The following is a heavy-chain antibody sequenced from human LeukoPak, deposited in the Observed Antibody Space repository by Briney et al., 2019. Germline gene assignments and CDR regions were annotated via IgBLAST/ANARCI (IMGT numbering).Heavy chain of an antibody. D-gene: IGHD1-7*01. J-gene: IGHJ4*02. CDR1: GFTFSSYG. V-gene: IGHV3-33*01. CDR2: IWYDGSNK. CDR3: ARGLARELTVPDY. Sequence: PGGSLRLSCAASGFTFSSYGMHWVRQAPGKGLEWVAVIWYDGSNKYYADSVKGRFTISRDNAKNSLYLQMNSLRAEDTAVYYCARGLARELTVPDYWGQGTLVTVSS.